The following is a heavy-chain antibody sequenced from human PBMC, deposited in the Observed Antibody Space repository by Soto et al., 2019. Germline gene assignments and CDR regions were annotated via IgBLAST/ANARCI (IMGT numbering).Heavy chain of an antibody. D-gene: IGHD3-10*02. CDR3: TTDGATIFFDP. CDR2: IKTKADAGTT. Sequence: GGALRLSCAASGFTFKNAWMSWVRQAPGKGLEWVGRIKTKADAGTTDYAAPVKGRFTISRDDSKNTLYLQMNSLKNEDTALYFCTTDGATIFFDPRGQGTLVTVSS. J-gene: IGHJ5*02. V-gene: IGHV3-15*01. CDR1: GFTFKNAW.